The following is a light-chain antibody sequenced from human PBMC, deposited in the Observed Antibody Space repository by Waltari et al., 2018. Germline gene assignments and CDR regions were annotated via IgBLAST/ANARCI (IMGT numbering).Light chain of an antibody. Sequence: EILFTLSPGTMSFSPGERATLSCRASHSVSSSYLAWYQQKPGQAPRLLIYAASSRATGIPDRFSGSGSGTDFTLTISRLEPEDFAVYYCQQYGTSPPLFTFGPGTKVDIK. CDR2: AAS. CDR3: QQYGTSPPLFT. V-gene: IGKV3-20*01. CDR1: HSVSSSY. J-gene: IGKJ3*01.